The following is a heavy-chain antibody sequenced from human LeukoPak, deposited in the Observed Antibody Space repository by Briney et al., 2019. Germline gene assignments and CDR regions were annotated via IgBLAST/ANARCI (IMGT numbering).Heavy chain of an antibody. CDR2: IGAAGAHT. CDR1: GFRFSYHD. J-gene: IGHJ3*02. CDR3: ARELGGTKTGGFDI. D-gene: IGHD1-14*01. V-gene: IGHV3-64*02. Sequence: GGSLRLSCAASGFRFSYHDMHWVRQAPGKGLESVSSIGAAGAHTFYADSVKGRFTISRDNFQSTIYLQMDGLRPEDSAVYYCARELGGTKTGGFDIWGQGTVVTVSS.